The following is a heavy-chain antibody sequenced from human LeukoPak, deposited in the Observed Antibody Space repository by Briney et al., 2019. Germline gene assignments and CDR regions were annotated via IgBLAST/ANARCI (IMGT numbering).Heavy chain of an antibody. CDR3: ARAHGYLYYLDY. V-gene: IGHV4-31*03. Sequence: SETLSLTCTVSGGSISNGGYYWSWIRQLPGKGLDWIGYIYYNGHTYYNPSLKSRVVISVDTSKNQFSLKLSSVTAADTAVYYCARAHGYLYYLDYWGQGTLVTVSS. CDR1: GGSISNGGYY. D-gene: IGHD5-18*01. J-gene: IGHJ4*02. CDR2: IYYNGHT.